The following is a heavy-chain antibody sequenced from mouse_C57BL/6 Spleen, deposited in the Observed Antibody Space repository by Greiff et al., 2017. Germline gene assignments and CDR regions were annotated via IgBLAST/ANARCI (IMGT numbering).Heavy chain of an antibody. J-gene: IGHJ2*01. CDR3: ARLLCPCYLDY. CDR2: IDPSDSYT. V-gene: IGHV1-69*01. Sequence: QVQLQQPGAELVLPGASVKLSCKASGYTFTSYWMHWVKQRPGQGLEWIGEIDPSDSYTNYNQKFMGKSTVTVDKSSSTAYMQLSSLTSEDSAVYYCARLLCPCYLDYWGQGTTLTVSS. CDR1: GYTFTSYW. D-gene: IGHD6-1*01.